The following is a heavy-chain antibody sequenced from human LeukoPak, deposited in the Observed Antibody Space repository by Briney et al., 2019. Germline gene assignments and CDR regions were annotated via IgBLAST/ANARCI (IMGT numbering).Heavy chain of an antibody. J-gene: IGHJ5*02. V-gene: IGHV3-7*01. CDR1: GFTFNNYW. CDR3: ASSWGSAIDL. CDR2: INQDGREI. D-gene: IGHD2-21*01. Sequence: GGSLRLSCAATGFTFNNYWMSWVRQPPGKGLEWVANINQDGREIYYVDSVKGRFTVSTDNAKNSLYLQMSSLRVEDTAVYYCASSWGSAIDLWGQGTLVTVSS.